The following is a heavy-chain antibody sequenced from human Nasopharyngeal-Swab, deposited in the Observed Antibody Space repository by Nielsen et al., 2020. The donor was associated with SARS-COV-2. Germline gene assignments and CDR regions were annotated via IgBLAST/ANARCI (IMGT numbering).Heavy chain of an antibody. CDR3: ARAIGSGSSY. Sequence: SCAASRFTFSNFWMHWVRQAPGKGLEWVANINQDGSQKYYVDSVKGRFTISRDNAKNSLYLQMNSLGAEDTAVYYCARAIGSGSSYWGQGTLVTVSS. CDR1: RFTFSNFW. V-gene: IGHV3-7*01. D-gene: IGHD3-10*01. J-gene: IGHJ4*02. CDR2: INQDGSQK.